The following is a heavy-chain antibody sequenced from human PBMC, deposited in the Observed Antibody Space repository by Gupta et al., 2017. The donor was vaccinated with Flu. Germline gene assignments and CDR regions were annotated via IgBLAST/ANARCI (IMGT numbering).Heavy chain of an antibody. CDR2: ITWNSDAT. V-gene: IGHV3-9*01. Sequence: EVQLLESGGELVQLGRSLRLYCVASGFTFADYAMHWVRQGPGKGLGCVSGITWNSDATVYADSVKGRFTISRDNAKDALYLQMKSRRAEDTAMNFCAKRISAYAFDIWGQWTMVTVSS. D-gene: IGHD2/OR15-2a*01. CDR1: GFTFADYA. CDR3: AKRISAYAFDI. J-gene: IGHJ3*02.